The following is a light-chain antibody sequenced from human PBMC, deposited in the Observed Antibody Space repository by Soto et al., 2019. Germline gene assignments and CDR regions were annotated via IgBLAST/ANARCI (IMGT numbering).Light chain of an antibody. V-gene: IGKV1-39*01. CDR1: QSISSY. CDR2: VAS. CDR3: QQSYSSPYT. J-gene: IGKJ2*01. Sequence: DIQMTQSPSSLSASVGDRVTITCRASQSISSYLKWYQQKPGKAPKFLIYVASTLQSGVPSRFTGSGSGTDFTLTITSLQPEDFATYSCQQSYSSPYTFGQGTKLEIK.